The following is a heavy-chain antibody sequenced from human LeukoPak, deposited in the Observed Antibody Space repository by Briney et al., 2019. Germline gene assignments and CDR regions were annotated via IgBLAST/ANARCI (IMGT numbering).Heavy chain of an antibody. J-gene: IGHJ6*02. D-gene: IGHD2-8*01. CDR1: GGSFSGYY. V-gene: IGHV4-34*01. Sequence: SETLSLTCAVYGGSFSGYYWSWIRRPPGKGLEWIGEINHSGSTNYNPSLKSRVTISVDTSKNQFSLKLSSVTAADTAVYYCARDNCTNGVCFDVWGQGTTVTVSS. CDR2: INHSGST. CDR3: ARDNCTNGVCFDV.